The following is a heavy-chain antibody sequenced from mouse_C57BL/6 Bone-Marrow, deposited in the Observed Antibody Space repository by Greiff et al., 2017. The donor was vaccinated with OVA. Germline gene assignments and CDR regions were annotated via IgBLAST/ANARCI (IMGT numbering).Heavy chain of an antibody. D-gene: IGHD1-1*01. V-gene: IGHV7-3*01. CDR2: IRNKANGYTT. CDR3: AKVVAGDWYFDV. J-gene: IGHJ1*03. CDR1: GFTFTDYY. Sequence: EVKLVESGGGLVQPGGSLSLSCAASGFTFTDYYMSWVRQPPGKALEWLGFIRNKANGYTTEYSASVKGRFTISRDNSQSILYLQMNALRAEDSATYYCAKVVAGDWYFDVWGTGTTVTGSS.